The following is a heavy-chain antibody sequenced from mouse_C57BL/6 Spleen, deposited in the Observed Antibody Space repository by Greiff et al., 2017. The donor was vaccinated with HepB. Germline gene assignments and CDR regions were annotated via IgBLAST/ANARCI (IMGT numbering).Heavy chain of an antibody. CDR2: ISSGSSTI. CDR1: GFTFSDYG. CDR3: ARDYYGSSRYAMDY. V-gene: IGHV5-17*01. Sequence: EVQLVESGGGLVKPGGSLKLSCAASGFTFSDYGMHWVRQAPEKGLEWVAYISSGSSTINYADTVKGRFTISRDKAKNTLFLQMTSLRAEDTAMYYCARDYYGSSRYAMDYWGQGTSVTVSS. D-gene: IGHD1-1*01. J-gene: IGHJ4*01.